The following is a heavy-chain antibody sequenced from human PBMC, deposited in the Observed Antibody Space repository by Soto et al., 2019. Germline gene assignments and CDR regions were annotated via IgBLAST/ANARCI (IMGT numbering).Heavy chain of an antibody. CDR1: GGSISSSSYY. CDR3: ARHLQDYGDSLDY. Sequence: KTSETLSLTCTVCGGSISSSSYYWGWIRQPPGKGLEWIGSIYYSGSTYYNPSLKSRVTISVDTSKNQFSLKLSSVTAADTAVYYCARHLQDYGDSLDYWGQGTLVTVSS. V-gene: IGHV4-39*01. D-gene: IGHD4-17*01. CDR2: IYYSGST. J-gene: IGHJ4*02.